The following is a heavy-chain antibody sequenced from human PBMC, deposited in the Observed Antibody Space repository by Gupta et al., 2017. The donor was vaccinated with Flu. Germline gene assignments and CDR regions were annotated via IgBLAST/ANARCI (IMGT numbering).Heavy chain of an antibody. D-gene: IGHD3-10*01. CDR3: ARGERKLKSYYYGSGSYSGIPPID. J-gene: IGHJ4*02. Sequence: QVQLQQWGAGLLKPSETLSLTCAVYGGSFSGYYWSWIRQPPGKGLEWIGEINHSGSTNYNPSLKSRVTISVDTSKNQFSLKLSSVTAADTAVYYCARGERKLKSYYYGSGSYSGIPPIDWGQGTLVTVSS. CDR1: GGSFSGYY. V-gene: IGHV4-34*01. CDR2: INHSGST.